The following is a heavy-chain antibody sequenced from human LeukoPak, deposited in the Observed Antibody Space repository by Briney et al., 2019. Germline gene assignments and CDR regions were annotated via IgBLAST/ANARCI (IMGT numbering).Heavy chain of an antibody. CDR2: IYTSGST. CDR1: GGSISSGSYY. J-gene: IGHJ5*02. D-gene: IGHD3-16*01. V-gene: IGHV4-61*02. Sequence: PSETLSLTCTVSGGSISSGSYYWSWIRQPAGKGLEWIGRIYTSGSTNYNPSLKSRVTISVDTSKNQFSLKLSSVTAADTAVYYCAREELTGFGWFDPWGQRTLVTVSS. CDR3: AREELTGFGWFDP.